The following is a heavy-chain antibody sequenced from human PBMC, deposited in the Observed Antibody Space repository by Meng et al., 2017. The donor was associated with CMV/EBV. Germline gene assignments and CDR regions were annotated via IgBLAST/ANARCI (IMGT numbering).Heavy chain of an antibody. J-gene: IGHJ5*02. V-gene: IGHV3-30-3*01. CDR1: GFTFSSCA. CDR3: ARDLCGYCSSAPIDP. CDR2: ISYDGSNK. Sequence: GESLKISCAASGFTFSSCAMHWVRQAPGKGLEWVAVISYDGSNKYYADSVKGRFTISRDNSKNTLYLQMNSLRAEDTAVYYCARDLCGYCSSAPIDPWGQGTLVTVSS. D-gene: IGHD2-2*03.